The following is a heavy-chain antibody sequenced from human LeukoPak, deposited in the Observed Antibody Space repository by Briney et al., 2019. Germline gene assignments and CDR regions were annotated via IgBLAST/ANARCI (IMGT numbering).Heavy chain of an antibody. CDR3: TKTRTLGWAAFDV. V-gene: IGHV3-15*01. CDR1: GFTVNNAW. CDR2: INSKADDGTT. Sequence: PGGSLGLSCAASGFTVNNAWMSWVRQAPGKGLEWVGRINSKADDGTTDYAAPVNGRFIISRDDSKNTLYLQMNSLKTEDTAVYYCTKTRTLGWAAFDVWGQGTMVTVSS. J-gene: IGHJ3*01. D-gene: IGHD2-2*03.